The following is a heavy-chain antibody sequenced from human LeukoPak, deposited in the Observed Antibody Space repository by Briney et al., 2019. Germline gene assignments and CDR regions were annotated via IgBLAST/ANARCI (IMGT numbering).Heavy chain of an antibody. CDR1: GYSFTSYW. CDR3: ARHDVIGRTWCPFDY. CDR2: IYPGDSDT. Sequence: GESLKISCKSSGYSFTSYWIGWGRQMPGKGVEWMGMIYPGDSDTRYSPSFQGQVTISADKSINTAYLQWSSLKASDTAMYYCARHDVIGRTWCPFDYWGQGTLVTVSS. D-gene: IGHD3-16*02. J-gene: IGHJ4*02. V-gene: IGHV5-51*01.